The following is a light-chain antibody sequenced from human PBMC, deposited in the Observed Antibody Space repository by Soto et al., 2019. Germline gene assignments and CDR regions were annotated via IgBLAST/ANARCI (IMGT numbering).Light chain of an antibody. CDR2: EVS. Sequence: QSALTQPASVSGSPGQSITISCTGTSSDVGGYNYVSWYQQCPGKAPKLIIYEVSNRPSGVSNRFSGSKSGYTASLTISGLQAEDEADYYCSSYTSSSTLVVFGGGTKLTVL. CDR3: SSYTSSSTLVV. J-gene: IGLJ2*01. V-gene: IGLV2-14*01. CDR1: SSDVGGYNY.